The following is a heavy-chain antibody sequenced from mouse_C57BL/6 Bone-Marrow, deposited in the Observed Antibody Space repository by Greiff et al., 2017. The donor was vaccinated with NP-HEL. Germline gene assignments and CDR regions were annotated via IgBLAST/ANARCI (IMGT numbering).Heavy chain of an antibody. D-gene: IGHD1-1*01. CDR1: GYTFTSYW. J-gene: IGHJ2*01. V-gene: IGHV1-50*01. Sequence: QVQLQQPGAELVKPGASVKLSCKASGYTFTSYWMQWVKQRPGQGLEWIGEIDPSDSYTNYNQKFKGKATLTVDTSSSTAYMQLISLTSEDSAVYYCARLYYDGSSLYYFDYWGQGTTLTVSS. CDR2: IDPSDSYT. CDR3: ARLYYDGSSLYYFDY.